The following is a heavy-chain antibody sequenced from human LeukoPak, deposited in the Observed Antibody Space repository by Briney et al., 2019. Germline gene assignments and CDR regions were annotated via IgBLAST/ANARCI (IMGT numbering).Heavy chain of an antibody. CDR1: GYSFTSYW. V-gene: IGHV5-51*01. CDR2: IYPGDSDT. J-gene: IGHJ6*03. Sequence: GESLKISCKGSGYSFTSYWIGWVRQMPGKGLERMGIIYPGDSDTRYSPSFQGQVTISADKSISTAYLQWSSLKASDTAMYYCARFKAYYYYYMDVWGKGTTVTVSS. CDR3: ARFKAYYYYYMDV.